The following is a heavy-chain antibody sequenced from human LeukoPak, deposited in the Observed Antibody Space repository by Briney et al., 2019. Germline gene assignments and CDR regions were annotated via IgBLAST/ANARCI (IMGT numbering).Heavy chain of an antibody. J-gene: IGHJ3*02. V-gene: IGHV4-59*08. CDR3: ARLTDYGDYSGAFGI. Sequence: SETLSLTCTVSGGSISGYYLSWIRQPPGKGLEWIGYIYYSGSTNYNPSLKSRVTISVDTSKNQFSLKLSSVTAADTAVYYCARLTDYGDYSGAFGIWGQGTMVTVSS. CDR1: GGSISGYY. CDR2: IYYSGST. D-gene: IGHD4-17*01.